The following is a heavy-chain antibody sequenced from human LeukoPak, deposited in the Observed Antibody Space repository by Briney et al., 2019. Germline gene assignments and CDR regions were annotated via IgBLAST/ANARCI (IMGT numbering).Heavy chain of an antibody. CDR2: IKQDGNEK. CDR3: ASDRYYGPGGAALDI. Sequence: RPGGSLRLSCAASGFTFSSYWMSGVRQAPGKGLEWVANIKQDGNEKYYVDSVKGRFTISRDNAKKSLYLQLDSLRAEETAVYYCASDRYYGPGGAALDIWGQGTMVTVSS. J-gene: IGHJ3*02. V-gene: IGHV3-7*01. D-gene: IGHD4-17*01. CDR1: GFTFSSYW.